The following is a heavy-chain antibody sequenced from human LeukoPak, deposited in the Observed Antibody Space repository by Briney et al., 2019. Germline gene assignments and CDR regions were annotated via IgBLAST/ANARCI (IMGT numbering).Heavy chain of an antibody. CDR1: GGSFSGYY. J-gene: IGHJ6*02. Sequence: SETLSLTCAVYGGSFSGYYWSWIRQPPGKGLEWIGEINHSGSTNYNPSLKSRVTISVDTSKNQFSLKLSSVTAADTAVYYCARVSNNPIAVVLYYYYGMDVWGQGTTVTVSS. D-gene: IGHD6-19*01. CDR3: ARVSNNPIAVVLYYYYGMDV. V-gene: IGHV4-34*01. CDR2: INHSGST.